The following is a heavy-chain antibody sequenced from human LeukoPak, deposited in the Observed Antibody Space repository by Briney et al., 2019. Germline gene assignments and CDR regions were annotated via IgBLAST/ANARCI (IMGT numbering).Heavy chain of an antibody. V-gene: IGHV1-69*04. CDR1: GGTFSSYA. J-gene: IGHJ6*02. CDR3: ARDQSYYYGMDV. Sequence: GASVKISCKASGGTFSSYAISWVRQVPGQGLEWMGRIIPILGIANYAQKFQGRVTITADKSTSTAYMELSSLRSEDTAVYYCARDQSYYYGMDVWGQGTTVTVSS. CDR2: IIPILGIA.